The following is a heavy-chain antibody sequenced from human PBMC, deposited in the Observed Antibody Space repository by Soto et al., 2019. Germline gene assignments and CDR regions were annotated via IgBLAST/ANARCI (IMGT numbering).Heavy chain of an antibody. D-gene: IGHD2-21*02. CDR2: IKSKIDGGTT. Sequence: EVQLVESGGGLVKPGGSLRLSCTVSGFIVSRAWMNWVRQAPGKGLEWVGRIKSKIDGGTTDYAAPVQGRFTSSLEDSKPMLYLQMERLRTEYTAVYYCTTAPQRAQTEETARSWGQGKLVTVCS. CDR1: GFIVSRAW. CDR3: TTAPQRAQTEETARS. V-gene: IGHV3-15*07. J-gene: IGHJ5*02.